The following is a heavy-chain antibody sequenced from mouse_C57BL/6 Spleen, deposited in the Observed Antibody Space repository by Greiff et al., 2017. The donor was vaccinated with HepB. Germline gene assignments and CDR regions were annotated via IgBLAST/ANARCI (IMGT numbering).Heavy chain of an antibody. D-gene: IGHD2-1*01. CDR2: IRSKSNNYAT. CDR3: VRQGNYGYYFDY. Sequence: VQLQESGGGLVQPKGSLKLSCAASGFSFNTYAMNWVRQAPGKGLEWVARIRSKSNNYATYYADSVKDRFTISRDDSESMLYLQMNNLKTEDTAMYYCVRQGNYGYYFDYWGQGTTLTVSS. J-gene: IGHJ2*01. V-gene: IGHV10-1*01. CDR1: GFSFNTYA.